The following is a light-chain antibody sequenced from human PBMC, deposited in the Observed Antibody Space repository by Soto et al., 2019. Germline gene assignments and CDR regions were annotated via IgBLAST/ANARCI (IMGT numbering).Light chain of an antibody. CDR1: TSDIGANNF. V-gene: IGLV2-14*01. J-gene: IGLJ1*01. CDR2: EVS. Sequence: QSALTQPASVSGSPGQSITISCAGTTSDIGANNFVSWYQQRPGKAPKVIIYEVSNRPSGVSYRFSGSKSGSTASLTISGLQAEDEALYSCNAYTNTGAMVFGTGTKLTVL. CDR3: NAYTNTGAMV.